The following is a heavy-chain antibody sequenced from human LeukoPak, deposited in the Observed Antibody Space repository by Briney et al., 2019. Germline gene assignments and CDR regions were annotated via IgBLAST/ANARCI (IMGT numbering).Heavy chain of an antibody. Sequence: NPSETLSLTCAVYGGSFSGYYWSWIRQPPGKGLEWIGEINHSGSTNYNPSLKSRVTISVDTSKNQFSLKLSSVTAADTAVYHCARGSRSIAVAGTFDYWGQGTLVTVSS. J-gene: IGHJ4*02. CDR3: ARGSRSIAVAGTFDY. D-gene: IGHD6-19*01. CDR1: GGSFSGYY. V-gene: IGHV4-34*01. CDR2: INHSGST.